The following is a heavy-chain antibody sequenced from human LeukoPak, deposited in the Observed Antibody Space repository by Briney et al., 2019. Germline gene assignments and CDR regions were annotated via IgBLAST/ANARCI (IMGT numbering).Heavy chain of an antibody. CDR2: ISYDGSNK. V-gene: IGHV3-30*18. D-gene: IGHD6-13*01. CDR1: GFTFSSYG. J-gene: IGHJ5*02. Sequence: GGSLRLSCAASGFTFSSYGMHWVRQAPGKGLEWVAVISYDGSNKYYADSVKGQFTISRDNSKNTLYLQMNSLRAEDTAVYYCAKDLAAAGSLDPWGQGTLVTVSS. CDR3: AKDLAAAGSLDP.